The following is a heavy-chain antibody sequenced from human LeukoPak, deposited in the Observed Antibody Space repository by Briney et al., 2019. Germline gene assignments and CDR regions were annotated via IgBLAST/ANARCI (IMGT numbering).Heavy chain of an antibody. CDR1: GFSFTTYN. Sequence: GGSLRLSCAASGFSFTTYNMNWVRQAPGKGLEWVSSISSSSTYIYYADSVKGRFTISRDNSKNSLYLQMNSLRAEDTAVYYCARDQDIVVVPAAPNYYYYGMDVWGQGTTVTVSS. CDR2: ISSSSTYI. V-gene: IGHV3-21*01. D-gene: IGHD2-2*01. J-gene: IGHJ6*02. CDR3: ARDQDIVVVPAAPNYYYYGMDV.